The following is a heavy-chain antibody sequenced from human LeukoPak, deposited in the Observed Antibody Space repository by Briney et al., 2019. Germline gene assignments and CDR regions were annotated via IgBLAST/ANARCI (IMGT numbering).Heavy chain of an antibody. CDR1: GFIFSSYW. CDR3: VRDHRGTFDY. Sequence: GGSLRLSCAASGFIFSSYWMSWVRQTPGKGLEWVANIKQDGSEKNYVDSVKGRFTISRDNAKNSLYLQMNSLRAEDTAVYYCVRDHRGTFDYWGQGTLVIVSS. J-gene: IGHJ4*02. V-gene: IGHV3-7*03. CDR2: IKQDGSEK. D-gene: IGHD3-10*01.